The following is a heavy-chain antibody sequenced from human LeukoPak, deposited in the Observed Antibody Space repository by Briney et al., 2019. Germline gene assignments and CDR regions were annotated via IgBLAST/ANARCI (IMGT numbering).Heavy chain of an antibody. CDR3: ARAQSSSGWSDY. J-gene: IGHJ4*02. V-gene: IGHV3-30-3*01. Sequence: PGGSLRLSCAASGFTFSSYAMHWVRQAPGKGLEWVAVISYDGSNKYYADSVKGRFTISRDNSKNTLYLQMNSLRAEDTAVYYCARAQSSSGWSDYWGQGTLVTVSS. CDR1: GFTFSSYA. D-gene: IGHD6-19*01. CDR2: ISYDGSNK.